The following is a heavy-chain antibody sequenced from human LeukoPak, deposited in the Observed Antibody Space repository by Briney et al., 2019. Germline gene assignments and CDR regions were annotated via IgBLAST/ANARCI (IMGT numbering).Heavy chain of an antibody. CDR3: AGEATPIWFGDSHYYHYMDV. J-gene: IGHJ6*03. Sequence: ASVKVSWKASGYTFTGYYIHWVRQAPGQGLEWMGWINPNSGGTNSAQKFQGRVTTTRDTSISTAYMELSRLRSEDTAVYYCAGEATPIWFGDSHYYHYMDVWGKGTTVTISS. CDR2: INPNSGGT. CDR1: GYTFTGYY. D-gene: IGHD3-10*01. V-gene: IGHV1-2*02.